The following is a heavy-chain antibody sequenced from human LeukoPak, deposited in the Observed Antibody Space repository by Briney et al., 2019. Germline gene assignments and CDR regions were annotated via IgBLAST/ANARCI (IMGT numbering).Heavy chain of an antibody. CDR1: GFIFSHHG. J-gene: IGHJ4*01. CDR3: ARDAQRGFDYSNSLKN. D-gene: IGHD4-11*01. V-gene: IGHV3-33*01. Sequence: QAGGSLRLSCAASGFIFSHHGMHWVRQAPGKGLEWVAVIWSDATNIFYADSVKGRFTISRDNSQNTVFLQMNSLRVKDTAIYYCARDAQRGFDYSNSLKNWGHGTLVTVSS. CDR2: IWSDATNI.